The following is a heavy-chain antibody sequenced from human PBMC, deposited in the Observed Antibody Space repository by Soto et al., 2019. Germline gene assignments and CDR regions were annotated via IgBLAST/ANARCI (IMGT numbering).Heavy chain of an antibody. D-gene: IGHD4-17*01. J-gene: IGHJ2*01. CDR1: GFTFDDYA. CDR2: ISWNSGSI. CDR3: AKELYGDYRLGYFDL. Sequence: EVQLVESGGGLVQPGRSLRLSCAASGFTFDDYAMHWVRQAPGKGLEWVSGISWNSGSIGYADSVKGRFTISRDNAKNSLYLQMNSLRAEDTALYYCAKELYGDYRLGYFDLWGRGTLVTVSS. V-gene: IGHV3-9*01.